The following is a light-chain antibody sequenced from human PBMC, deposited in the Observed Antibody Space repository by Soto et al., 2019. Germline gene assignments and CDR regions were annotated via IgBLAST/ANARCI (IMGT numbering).Light chain of an antibody. CDR1: QTIISNY. J-gene: IGKJ3*01. V-gene: IGKV3-20*01. CDR2: GAS. CDR3: QQYGRSPPEFT. Sequence: EIVLTQSPGTLSLSAGERATLSCRASQTIISNYLAWYQQKPGQAPRLLIFGASYRATGIPDRFSGSGSGTDFTLTISRLEPEDFAVYYCQQYGRSPPEFTFGPGTKGDIK.